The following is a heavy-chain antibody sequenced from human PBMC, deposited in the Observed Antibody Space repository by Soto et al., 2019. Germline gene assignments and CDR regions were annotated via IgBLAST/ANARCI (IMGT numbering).Heavy chain of an antibody. Sequence: GGSLRLSCAASGFTFSSYAMSWVRQAPGKGLEWVSAISGSGGSTYYADSVKGRFTISRDNSKNTLYLQMNSLRAEDTAVYYCAKVQVVVPAAIPPRDAFDIWGKGTMVTVSS. J-gene: IGHJ3*02. CDR3: AKVQVVVPAAIPPRDAFDI. V-gene: IGHV3-23*01. D-gene: IGHD2-2*01. CDR2: ISGSGGST. CDR1: GFTFSSYA.